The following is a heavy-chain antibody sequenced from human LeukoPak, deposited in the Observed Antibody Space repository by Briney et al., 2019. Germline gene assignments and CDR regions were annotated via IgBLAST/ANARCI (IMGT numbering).Heavy chain of an antibody. J-gene: IGHJ3*02. Sequence: SETLSLTCTVSGGSISSYYWSWIRQPPGKGREWIGYIYYSGSTNYNPSLKSRVTISVDTSKNQFSLKLSSVTAADTAVYYCARDLLYDSSGCAFDIWGQGTMVTVPS. D-gene: IGHD3-22*01. CDR2: IYYSGST. V-gene: IGHV4-59*01. CDR3: ARDLLYDSSGCAFDI. CDR1: GGSISSYY.